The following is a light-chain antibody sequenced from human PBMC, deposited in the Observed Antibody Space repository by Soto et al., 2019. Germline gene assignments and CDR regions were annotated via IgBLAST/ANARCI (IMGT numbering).Light chain of an antibody. CDR3: QTWGTGFQV. CDR1: SEHSSYT. Sequence: QPVLTQSPSASASLGASVKLTCTLSSEHSSYTIAWHQQQPEKGPRFLMKLDSDGRHIKGDGIPDRFSGSSSGAERYLTISSLQSEDEADYYCQTWGTGFQVFGTGTKLTVL. J-gene: IGLJ1*01. V-gene: IGLV4-69*01. CDR2: LDSDGRH.